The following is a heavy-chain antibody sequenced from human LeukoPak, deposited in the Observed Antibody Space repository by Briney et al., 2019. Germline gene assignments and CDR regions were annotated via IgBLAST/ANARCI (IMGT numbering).Heavy chain of an antibody. D-gene: IGHD3-22*01. CDR2: ISYSGST. J-gene: IGHJ4*02. CDR3: ARSYDSSGYYITYYFDY. Sequence: SETLSLTCTVSGGSISDYYWSWIRQPPGKGLEWIGYISYSGSTNYNPSLKSRVTISVDTSNNQFSLKLSSVTAADTAVYYCARSYDSSGYYITYYFDYWGQGTLVTVSS. CDR1: GGSISDYY. V-gene: IGHV4-59*08.